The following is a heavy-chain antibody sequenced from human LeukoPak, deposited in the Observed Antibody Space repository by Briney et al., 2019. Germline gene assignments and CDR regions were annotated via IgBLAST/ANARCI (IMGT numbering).Heavy chain of an antibody. Sequence: SETLSLTCAVYGGSFSGYYWSWIRQPPGKGLEWIGEINHSGSTNYNPSLTSRVIISVDTSKNQFSLKLSSVTAADTAVYYCARARRPNTPMDYWGQGTLVTVSS. CDR3: ARARRPNTPMDY. J-gene: IGHJ4*02. CDR2: INHSGST. V-gene: IGHV4-34*01. CDR1: GGSFSGYY.